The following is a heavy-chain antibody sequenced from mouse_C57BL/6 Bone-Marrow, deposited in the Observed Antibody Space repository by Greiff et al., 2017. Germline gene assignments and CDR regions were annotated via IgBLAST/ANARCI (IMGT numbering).Heavy chain of an antibody. CDR1: GYAFSSSW. D-gene: IGHD1-1*01. V-gene: IGHV1-82*01. J-gene: IGHJ4*01. Sequence: QVQLQQSGPELVKPGASVKISCKASGYAFSSSWMNWVKQRPGKGLEWIGRIYPGDGDTNYNGKFKGKATLTADKSSSTAYMQLSSLTSEDSAVYFCARRLLLLRSFYAMDYWGQGTSVTVSS. CDR2: IYPGDGDT. CDR3: ARRLLLLRSFYAMDY.